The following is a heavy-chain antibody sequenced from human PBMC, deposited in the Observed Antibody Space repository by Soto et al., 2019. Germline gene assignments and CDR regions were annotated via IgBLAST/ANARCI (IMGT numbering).Heavy chain of an antibody. V-gene: IGHV3-30*04. CDR3: ARDGGGNSALDY. CDR1: GFTFSSYA. CDR2: ISYDGSNK. Sequence: GGSLRLSCAASGFTFSSYAMHWVRQAPGKGLEWGAVISYDGSNKYYADSVKGRFTISRDNSKNTLYLQMNSLRAEDTAVYYCARDGGGNSALDYWGQGTLVTVSS. J-gene: IGHJ4*02. D-gene: IGHD2-21*02.